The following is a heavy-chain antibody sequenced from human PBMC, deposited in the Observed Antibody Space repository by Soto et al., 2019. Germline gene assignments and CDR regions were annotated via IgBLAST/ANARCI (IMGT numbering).Heavy chain of an antibody. Sequence: PSETLSLTCTVSGGSISSSSYYWGWIRQPPGKGLEWIGSIFYSGSTYYNPSLKSRVTISVDTSKNQFSLKLSSVTAADTAVYYCAKDSYYHDTSGYYTFDSWGQGTLVTVSS. CDR1: GGSISSSSYY. J-gene: IGHJ4*02. CDR3: AKDSYYHDTSGYYTFDS. V-gene: IGHV4-39*02. CDR2: IFYSGST. D-gene: IGHD3-22*01.